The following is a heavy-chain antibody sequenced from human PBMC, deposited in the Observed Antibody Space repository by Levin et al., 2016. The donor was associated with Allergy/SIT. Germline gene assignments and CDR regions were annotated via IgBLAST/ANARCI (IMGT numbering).Heavy chain of an antibody. D-gene: IGHD3-3*01. CDR1: GYTFTGYY. V-gene: IGHV1-2*02. J-gene: IGHJ5*02. CDR2: INPNSGGT. Sequence: ASVKVSCKASGYTFTGYYMHWVRQAPGQGLEWMGWINPNSGGTNYAQKFQGRVTMTRDTSISTAYMELRSLRSDDTAVYYCARDKAYITIFGVVLINWFDPWGQGTLVTVSS. CDR3: ARDKAYITIFGVVLINWFDP.